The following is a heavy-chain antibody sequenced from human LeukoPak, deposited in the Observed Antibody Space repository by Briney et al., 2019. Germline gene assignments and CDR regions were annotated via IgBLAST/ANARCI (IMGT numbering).Heavy chain of an antibody. CDR2: FYYGGST. Sequence: SETLSLTCTVSGDSIDINNYYWGWIRQPPGKELEWIVSFYYGGSTNYNPSLKSRVTISVDTSKNQFSLKLSSVTAADTAVYYCARHVGGWRNFDYWGQGTLVTVSS. J-gene: IGHJ4*02. CDR3: ARHVGGWRNFDY. V-gene: IGHV4-39*01. CDR1: GDSIDINNYY. D-gene: IGHD3-16*01.